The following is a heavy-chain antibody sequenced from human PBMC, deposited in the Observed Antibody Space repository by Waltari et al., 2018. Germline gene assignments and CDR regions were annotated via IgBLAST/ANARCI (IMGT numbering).Heavy chain of an antibody. CDR1: GGSISSGGYS. J-gene: IGHJ4*01. CDR2: IYRSVCS. D-gene: IGHD3-16*01. Sequence: QLQLQESGSGLVKPSQTLSLTCAVSGGSISSGGYSWSWIRQPRWVGLEWSCYIYRSVCSFHNLSLRFRVTMSVDRSKNQFCLRLCSVTAADTAVYYCARGKEETPLGYWGHGTLVTVSS. V-gene: IGHV4-30-2*01. CDR3: ARGKEETPLGY.